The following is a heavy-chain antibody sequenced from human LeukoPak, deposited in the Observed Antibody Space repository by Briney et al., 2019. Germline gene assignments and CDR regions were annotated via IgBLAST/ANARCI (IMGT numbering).Heavy chain of an antibody. Sequence: ASVKVSCKASGYSFTSYGISWVRQAPGQGLEWMAWISGYNGNTNYEQKVQGRVTMTTDTSTSTAYMEVRSLRSDDTAVYYCARDRWRLDDSSGYYSFTNWGQGTLVTVSS. J-gene: IGHJ4*02. CDR3: ARDRWRLDDSSGYYSFTN. D-gene: IGHD3-22*01. CDR2: ISGYNGNT. V-gene: IGHV1-18*01. CDR1: GYSFTSYG.